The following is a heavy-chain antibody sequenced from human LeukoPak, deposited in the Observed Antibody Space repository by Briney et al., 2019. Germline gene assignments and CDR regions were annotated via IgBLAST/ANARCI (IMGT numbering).Heavy chain of an antibody. CDR3: ARDISPYSSGRVGAYAFDI. CDR1: GFTFSSYS. CDR2: ISSSSSYI. J-gene: IGHJ3*02. D-gene: IGHD6-19*01. V-gene: IGHV3-21*01. Sequence: PGGSLRLSCAASGFTFSSYSMNWVRQAPGKGLEWVSSISSSSSYIYYADSVKGRFTISRDNAKNSLYLQMNSLRAEDTAVYCCARDISPYSSGRVGAYAFDIWGQGTMVTVSS.